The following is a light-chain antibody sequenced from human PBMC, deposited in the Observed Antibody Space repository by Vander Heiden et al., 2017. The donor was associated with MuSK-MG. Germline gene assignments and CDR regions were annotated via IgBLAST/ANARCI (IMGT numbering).Light chain of an antibody. Sequence: EIVLTQSPSTLSVSPGERATLSCRASQNVNNYLAWLQQKPGQAPRLLIYGASNRASGPPARFSGRASATDFPLTISLLAPEDFTVYYCQQRNDWRITFGQGTRLEIK. V-gene: IGKV3-11*01. J-gene: IGKJ5*01. CDR1: QNVNNY. CDR3: QQRNDWRIT. CDR2: GAS.